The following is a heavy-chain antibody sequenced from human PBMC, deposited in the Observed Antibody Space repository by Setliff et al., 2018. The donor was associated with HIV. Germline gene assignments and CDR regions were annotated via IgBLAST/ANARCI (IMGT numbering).Heavy chain of an antibody. J-gene: IGHJ4*02. V-gene: IGHV4-38-2*02. CDR1: RHSISNGYY. Sequence: SETLSLTCSVFRHSISNGYYWGWIRQPQGKGLEWIGEISHGGSTNYNPSLKSRVTISVDTSKNQFSLKLSSVTAADTAVYYCARDQTYSITWHAHDYWGQGTLVTVSS. CDR3: ARDQTYSITWHAHDY. CDR2: ISHGGST. D-gene: IGHD6-13*01.